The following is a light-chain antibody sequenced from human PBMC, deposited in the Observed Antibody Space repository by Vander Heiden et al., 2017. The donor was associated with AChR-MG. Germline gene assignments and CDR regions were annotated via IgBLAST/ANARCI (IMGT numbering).Light chain of an antibody. J-gene: IGLJ2*01. V-gene: IGLV3-1*01. Sequence: SYEVTQPPSVSVSPGQTANITCSGDKLGDKHVSWYQQKPGQSPVLVIYQDTKRPSGIPERLSVSNFGHTATLTISGTQAMDEADYYCQTCDRDTVVFGGGTKLTVL. CDR3: QTCDRDTVV. CDR1: KLGDKH. CDR2: QDT.